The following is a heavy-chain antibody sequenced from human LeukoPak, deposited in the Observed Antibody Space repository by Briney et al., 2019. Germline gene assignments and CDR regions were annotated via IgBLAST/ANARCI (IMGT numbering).Heavy chain of an antibody. Sequence: PSETLSLTCTVSGGSISSYYWSWIRQPPGKGLEWIGYIYYSGSTNYNPSLKSRVTISVDTSKNQFFLKLSSVTAADTAVYYCARGMVVVAATPTDFDYWGQGTLVTVSS. D-gene: IGHD2-15*01. J-gene: IGHJ4*02. V-gene: IGHV4-59*01. CDR1: GGSISSYY. CDR3: ARGMVVVAATPTDFDY. CDR2: IYYSGST.